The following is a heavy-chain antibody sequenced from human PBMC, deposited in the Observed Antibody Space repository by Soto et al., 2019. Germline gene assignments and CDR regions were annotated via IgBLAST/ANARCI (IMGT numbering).Heavy chain of an antibody. J-gene: IGHJ4*02. Sequence: SETLSLTGAVSGGSFSGYYWSWIRQPPGKGLEWIGEINHSGSTNYNPSLKSRVTISVDTSKNQFSLKLSSVTAADTAVYYCARVGRWLQLAVYWGQRTPVTVSS. CDR3: ARVGRWLQLAVY. CDR2: INHSGST. D-gene: IGHD5-12*01. CDR1: GGSFSGYY. V-gene: IGHV4-34*01.